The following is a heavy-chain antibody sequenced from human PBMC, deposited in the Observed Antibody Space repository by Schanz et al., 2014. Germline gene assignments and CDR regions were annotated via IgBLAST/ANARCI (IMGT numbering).Heavy chain of an antibody. Sequence: EVQLVESGGGLVQPGGSLRLSCAASRFTFSNYWMSWVRQAPGKGLEWVANIKQDGSEKFYVDSVKGRFTISRDNAKNALYLQMNSLRAEDTAVYYCAKGRMTATNFFDSWGQGTLVTVSS. D-gene: IGHD1-7*01. V-gene: IGHV3-7*01. CDR1: RFTFSNYW. J-gene: IGHJ4*02. CDR2: IKQDGSEK. CDR3: AKGRMTATNFFDS.